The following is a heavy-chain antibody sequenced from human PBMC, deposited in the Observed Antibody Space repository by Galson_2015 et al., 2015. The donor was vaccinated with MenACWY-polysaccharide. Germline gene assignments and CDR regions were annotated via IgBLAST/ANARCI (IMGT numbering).Heavy chain of an antibody. J-gene: IGHJ4*02. Sequence: SLRLSCAASGFTFSTYAMHWVREAPGKGLKWVAVISNDGSSNYYAASVKGRFTISRDNSKNTLYLQMNSLRLEEAAIYYCARDRADFLTGRSNYFDLWGPGTLVIVSS. CDR1: GFTFSTYA. CDR2: ISNDGSSN. D-gene: IGHD3-9*01. CDR3: ARDRADFLTGRSNYFDL. V-gene: IGHV3-30-3*01.